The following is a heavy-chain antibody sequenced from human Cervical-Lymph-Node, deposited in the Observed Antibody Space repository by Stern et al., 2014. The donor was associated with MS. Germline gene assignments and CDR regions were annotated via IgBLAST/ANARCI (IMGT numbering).Heavy chain of an antibody. CDR2: LIPIFGAP. J-gene: IGHJ6*02. V-gene: IGHV1-69*01. CDR1: GDTFKSHS. Sequence: QMQLVQSGAEVKRPGSSVKVSCKASGDTFKSHSFTWARQAPGQGLEWMGALIPIFGAPKYAQKYQGRVTITADESTTTVYMELRSLRSEDTAVYYCARNDVTTHYYYYGMDVWGQGTTVTVSS. CDR3: ARNDVTTHYYYYGMDV. D-gene: IGHD1-1*01.